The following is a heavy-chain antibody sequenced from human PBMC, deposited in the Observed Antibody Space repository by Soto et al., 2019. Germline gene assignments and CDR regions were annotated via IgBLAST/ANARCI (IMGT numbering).Heavy chain of an antibody. CDR1: GGSISGYY. CDR2: ISYSGST. Sequence: SETLSLTCTVSGGSISGYYWTWIRQPPGKGLDWIGHISYSGSTNYNPSLKSRVTMSVDTSKNQFSLKLSSVTAADTAVYYCARGRFLEWLSAEGYFDYWGQGTLVTVSS. J-gene: IGHJ4*02. V-gene: IGHV4-59*01. CDR3: ARGRFLEWLSAEGYFDY. D-gene: IGHD3-3*01.